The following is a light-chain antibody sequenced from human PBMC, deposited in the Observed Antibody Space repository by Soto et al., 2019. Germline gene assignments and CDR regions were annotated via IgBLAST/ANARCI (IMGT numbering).Light chain of an antibody. V-gene: IGKV3-20*01. J-gene: IGKJ4*01. Sequence: EIVLTQSPGTLSLSQGERATLSCTASQSVSSSYLAWYQQKPGQAPRLLIYGASSRATGIPDRFSGSGSGTDFTLTISRLESNDFAVYYCPQYGSSPLTFGVGTRVDI. CDR1: QSVSSSY. CDR2: GAS. CDR3: PQYGSSPLT.